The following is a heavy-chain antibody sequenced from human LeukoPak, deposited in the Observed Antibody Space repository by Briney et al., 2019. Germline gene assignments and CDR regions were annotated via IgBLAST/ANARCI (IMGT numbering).Heavy chain of an antibody. D-gene: IGHD2-2*01. CDR3: ARVGGRGYCSSTSCYAPFDY. CDR1: GYTFTGYY. V-gene: IGHV1-2*02. CDR2: INPNSGGT. Sequence: ASVKVSCKASGYTFTGYYMHWVRQAPAQGLEWMGWINPNSGGTNYAQKFQGRVTMTRDTSISTAYMELSRLRSDDTAVYYCARVGGRGYCSSTSCYAPFDYWGQGTLVTVSS. J-gene: IGHJ4*02.